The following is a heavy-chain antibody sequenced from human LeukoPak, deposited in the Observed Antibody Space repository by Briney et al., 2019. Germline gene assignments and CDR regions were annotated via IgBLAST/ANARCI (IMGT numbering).Heavy chain of an antibody. Sequence: VASVKVSCKASGYTFTGYYMHWVRQAPGQGLEWMGWINPNSGGTNYAQKFQGRVTMTRDTSISTAYMELSRLRSDDTAVYYCARKAGTTVGDYYYYGMDVWGQGTTVTVSS. CDR2: INPNSGGT. CDR3: ARKAGTTVGDYYYYGMDV. V-gene: IGHV1-2*02. CDR1: GYTFTGYY. D-gene: IGHD1-7*01. J-gene: IGHJ6*02.